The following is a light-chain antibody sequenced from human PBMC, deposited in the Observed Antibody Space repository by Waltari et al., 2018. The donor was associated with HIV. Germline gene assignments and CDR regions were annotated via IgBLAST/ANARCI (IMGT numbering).Light chain of an antibody. V-gene: IGLV1-40*01. CDR1: GSHTGPGPD. Sequence: QSVLTQPPSVSGAPGQRVTISCPGRGSHTGPGPDVPWSQQLPGTAPRLLIYDNTIRPSGVPDRFSGSKSGTSASLAIAGLQDEDEAVYYCQSYDRSLSVWVFGGGTKVTVL. CDR3: QSYDRSLSVWV. CDR2: DNT. J-gene: IGLJ3*02.